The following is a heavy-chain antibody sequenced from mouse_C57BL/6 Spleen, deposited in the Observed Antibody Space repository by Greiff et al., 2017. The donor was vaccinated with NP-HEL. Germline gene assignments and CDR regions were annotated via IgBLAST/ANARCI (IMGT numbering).Heavy chain of an antibody. CDR3: ARDYSNYHYAMDY. V-gene: IGHV5-16*01. D-gene: IGHD2-5*01. CDR1: GFTFSDYY. J-gene: IGHJ4*01. Sequence: DVMLVESEGGLVQPGSSMKLSCTASGFTFSDYYMAWVRQVPEKGLEWVANINYDGSSTYYLDSLKSRFIISRDNAKNILYLQMSSLKSEDTATYYCARDYSNYHYAMDYWGQGTSVTVSS. CDR2: INYDGSST.